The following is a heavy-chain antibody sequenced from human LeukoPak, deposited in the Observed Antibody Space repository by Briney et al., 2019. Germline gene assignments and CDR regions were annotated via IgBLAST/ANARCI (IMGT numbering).Heavy chain of an antibody. D-gene: IGHD6-13*01. CDR3: AKWGNYSSSWYVYYYYYMDV. J-gene: IGHJ6*03. V-gene: IGHV3-21*01. CDR2: ISSSSSYI. CDR1: GFTFSSYS. Sequence: GGSLRLSCAASGFTFSSYSMNWVRQAPGKGLEWVSSISSSSSYIYYADSVKGRFTISRDNSKNTLYLQMNSLRAEDTAVYYCAKWGNYSSSWYVYYYYYMDVWGKGTTVTISS.